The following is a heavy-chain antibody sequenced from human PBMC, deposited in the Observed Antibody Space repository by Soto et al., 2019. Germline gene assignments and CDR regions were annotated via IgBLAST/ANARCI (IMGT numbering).Heavy chain of an antibody. D-gene: IGHD3-3*01. CDR2: IKQDGSEK. Sequence: GGSLRLSCAAPGFTFSSYWMSWVRQAPGKGLEWVANIKQDGSEKYYVDSVKGRFTISRDNAKNSLYLQMNSLRAEDTAVYYCARDDFWSGYSRSVDYWGQGTLVTVSS. V-gene: IGHV3-7*01. CDR1: GFTFSSYW. CDR3: ARDDFWSGYSRSVDY. J-gene: IGHJ4*02.